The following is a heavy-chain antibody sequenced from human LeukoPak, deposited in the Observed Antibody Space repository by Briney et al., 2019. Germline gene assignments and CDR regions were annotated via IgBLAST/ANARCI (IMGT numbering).Heavy chain of an antibody. D-gene: IGHD6-19*01. CDR1: GYTFTSYA. Sequence: GASVKVSCKASGYTFTSYAMHWVRQAPGQRLEWMGWINAGNGNTKYSQKFQGKVTITRDTSASTAYMELSSLRSEDTAVYYCARVPFQWPIDYWGQGTLVTVSS. CDR3: ARVPFQWPIDY. J-gene: IGHJ4*02. CDR2: INAGNGNT. V-gene: IGHV1-3*01.